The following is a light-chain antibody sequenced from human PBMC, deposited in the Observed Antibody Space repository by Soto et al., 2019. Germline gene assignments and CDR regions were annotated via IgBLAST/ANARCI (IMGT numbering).Light chain of an antibody. Sequence: DIQMTQSPSTLSASVGDRVTITCRARQTISIWLAWYQQKPGKAPKLLIYDASILESGVPSRFSGSGSGTAVTLTISSLQPDEFATYYCQQYNSYRTFGQGTKVEIK. V-gene: IGKV1-5*01. CDR2: DAS. CDR1: QTISIW. CDR3: QQYNSYRT. J-gene: IGKJ1*01.